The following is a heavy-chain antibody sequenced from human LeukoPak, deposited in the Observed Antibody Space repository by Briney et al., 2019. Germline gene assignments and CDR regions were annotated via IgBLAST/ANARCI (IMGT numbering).Heavy chain of an antibody. CDR1: GFTVSSNY. V-gene: IGHV3-66*01. Sequence: GGSLRLPCAASGFTVSSNYMSWVRQAPGKGLEWVSVIYRGGSTYYADSVKGRFTISRDNSKNTLYLQINSLRAEDTAVYYCAKEPRRGYYDSSGYFDYWGQGTL. D-gene: IGHD3-22*01. CDR2: IYRGGST. J-gene: IGHJ4*02. CDR3: AKEPRRGYYDSSGYFDY.